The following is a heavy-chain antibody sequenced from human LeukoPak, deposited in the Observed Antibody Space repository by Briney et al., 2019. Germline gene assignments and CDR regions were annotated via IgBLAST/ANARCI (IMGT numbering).Heavy chain of an antibody. CDR1: GFTFSSYG. V-gene: IGHV3-30*02. CDR3: AKDGPIVVVTGNPDY. Sequence: GGSLRLSCAASGFTFSSYGMHWVRQAPGKGLEWVAVIWYDGSNKYYADSVKGRFTISRDNSKNTLYLQMNSLRAEDTAVYYCAKDGPIVVVTGNPDYWGQGTLVTVSS. J-gene: IGHJ4*02. D-gene: IGHD2-21*02. CDR2: IWYDGSNK.